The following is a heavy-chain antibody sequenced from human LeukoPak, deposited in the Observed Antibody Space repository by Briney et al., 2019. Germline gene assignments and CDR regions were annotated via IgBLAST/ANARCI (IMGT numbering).Heavy chain of an antibody. J-gene: IGHJ4*02. V-gene: IGHV4-39*01. CDR3: ARRGDAKGFYPEDFDY. D-gene: IGHD2-8*01. CDR2: IYYSGAA. CDR1: GGSVNTILHY. Sequence: PSETLSLTCTVAGGSVNTILHYWGWIRLSPGKGLEWIGSIYYSGAAYYNPSLNSRVTMSVDTSKNQFSLKFYFVTASDTAVYFCARRGDAKGFYPEDFDYWGQGILVTVSS.